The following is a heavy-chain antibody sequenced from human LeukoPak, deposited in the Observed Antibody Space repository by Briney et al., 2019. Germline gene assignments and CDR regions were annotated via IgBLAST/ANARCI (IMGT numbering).Heavy chain of an antibody. Sequence: GGSLRLSCAASGFSFNNYWMSWVRQAPGKGLEWVGRIHYKTSDETADYAAPVKGRFIISRDDSKDTLYLQMNNLKTEDTAVYYCTTDHRTIYGVVFPGYWGQGTLVTVSS. D-gene: IGHD3-3*01. V-gene: IGHV3-15*01. CDR1: GFSFNNYW. CDR3: TTDHRTIYGVVFPGY. J-gene: IGHJ4*02. CDR2: IHYKTSDETA.